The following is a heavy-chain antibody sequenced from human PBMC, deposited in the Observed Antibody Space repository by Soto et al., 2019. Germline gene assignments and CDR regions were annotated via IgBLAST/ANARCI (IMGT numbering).Heavy chain of an antibody. D-gene: IGHD2-2*01. CDR3: ARDRFCTASSCYFT. Sequence: EVLLLESGGGLVHPGGSLRLSCAGSGFSFRSYAIAWVRQAPGKGLEWVSAISGDAATTSYAESVKGRFAISRDNSKSTLYLQMSSLRVEDTAVYYCARDRFCTASSCYFTWGQGTLVTVSS. V-gene: IGHV3-23*01. J-gene: IGHJ5*02. CDR1: GFSFRSYA. CDR2: ISGDAATT.